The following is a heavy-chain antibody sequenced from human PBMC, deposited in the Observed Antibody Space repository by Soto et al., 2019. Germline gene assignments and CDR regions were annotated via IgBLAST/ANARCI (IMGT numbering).Heavy chain of an antibody. Sequence: EVRLVESGGGLVQPGGSLRLSCAASGFTVGNNDMSWVRQAPGKGLEWVSVTYSGGDTRYADSLKGRFTMSRDSTKNTVYLHMDSLRAEETAVYFCARNVTVTALGYWGQGSLVTVSS. CDR2: TYSGGDT. CDR3: ARNVTVTALGY. V-gene: IGHV3-66*01. J-gene: IGHJ4*02. CDR1: GFTVGNND. D-gene: IGHD4-17*01.